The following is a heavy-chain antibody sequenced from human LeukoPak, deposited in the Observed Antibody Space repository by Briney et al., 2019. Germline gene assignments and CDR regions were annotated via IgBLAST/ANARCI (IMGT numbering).Heavy chain of an antibody. V-gene: IGHV4-34*01. J-gene: IGHJ4*02. CDR2: INHSGST. Sequence: SETLSLTCAVYGGSFSGYYWSWIRQPPGKGLEWIGEINHSGSTNYNPSLKSRVTISVDTSKNQFSLKLSSVTAADTAVYYCARETFYSGCFRYWGQETLVTVSS. CDR1: GGSFSGYY. CDR3: ARETFYSGCFRY. D-gene: IGHD5-12*01.